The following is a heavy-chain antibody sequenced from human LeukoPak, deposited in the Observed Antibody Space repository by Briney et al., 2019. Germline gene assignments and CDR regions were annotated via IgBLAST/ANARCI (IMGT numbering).Heavy chain of an antibody. CDR2: IYYSGST. J-gene: IGHJ3*02. V-gene: IGHV4-59*01. CDR3: ARDLGGGSYYAGLDI. D-gene: IGHD1-26*01. CDR1: GGSISSYY. Sequence: SETPSLTCTVSGGSISSYYWSWIRQPPGKGLEWIGYIYYSGSTNYNPSLKSRVTISVDTSKNQFSLKLSSVTAADTAVYYCARDLGGGSYYAGLDIWGQGTMVTVSS.